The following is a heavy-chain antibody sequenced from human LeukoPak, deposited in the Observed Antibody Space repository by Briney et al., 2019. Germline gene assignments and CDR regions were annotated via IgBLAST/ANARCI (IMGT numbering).Heavy chain of an antibody. J-gene: IGHJ4*02. CDR1: GYTLNKFG. Sequence: ASVKVSCKAIGYTLNKFGMSWVRQAPGQGLEWLGWINTYSGSTRFAESFQGRVTMTTDTSTRPVYMELTSLRSDDTAVYFCVRATPQHLKRFDVWGQGALVTVSS. CDR2: INTYSGST. V-gene: IGHV1-18*01. D-gene: IGHD6-13*01. CDR3: VRATPQHLKRFDV.